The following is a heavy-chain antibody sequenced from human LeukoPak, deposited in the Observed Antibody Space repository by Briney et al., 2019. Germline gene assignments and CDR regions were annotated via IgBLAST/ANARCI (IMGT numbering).Heavy chain of an antibody. J-gene: IGHJ3*02. CDR2: ISGSGGST. CDR1: GFTFSSYA. D-gene: IGHD3-22*01. V-gene: IGHV3-23*01. CDR3: AKSHDSSGAFDI. Sequence: GGSLRLSCAASGFTFSSYAMSWVRQAPGKGLKWVSAISGSGGSTYYADSVKGRFTISRDNSKNTLYLQMNSLRAEDTAVYYCAKSHDSSGAFDIWGQGTMVTVSS.